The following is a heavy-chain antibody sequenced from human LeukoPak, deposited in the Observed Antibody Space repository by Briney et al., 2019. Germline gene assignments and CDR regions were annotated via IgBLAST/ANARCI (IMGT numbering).Heavy chain of an antibody. D-gene: IGHD2-15*01. V-gene: IGHV4-4*02. CDR2: IYHSGST. CDR3: ARGGYCSGGSCFPFDY. J-gene: IGHJ4*02. Sequence: ASGTLSLTCAVSGGSISSSNWWSWVRPPPGKGLEWIGEIYHSGSTNYNPSVKRRVTISVDRSKNQFSLRLSSVTAADTAVYYCARGGYCSGGSCFPFDYWGQGTLVTVSS. CDR1: GGSISSSNW.